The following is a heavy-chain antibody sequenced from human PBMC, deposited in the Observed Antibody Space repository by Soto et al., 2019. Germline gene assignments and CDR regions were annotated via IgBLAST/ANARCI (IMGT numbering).Heavy chain of an antibody. CDR2: ISAYNGNT. Sequence: ASVKVSCKASGYTFTSYGISWVRQAPGQGLEWMGWISAYNGNTNYAQKLQGRVTMTTDTSTSTAYMELRSLRSDDTAVYYCARFPPTYDFWSGYSDDAFDIWGQGTMVTVSS. CDR3: ARFPPTYDFWSGYSDDAFDI. J-gene: IGHJ3*02. V-gene: IGHV1-18*01. CDR1: GYTFTSYG. D-gene: IGHD3-3*01.